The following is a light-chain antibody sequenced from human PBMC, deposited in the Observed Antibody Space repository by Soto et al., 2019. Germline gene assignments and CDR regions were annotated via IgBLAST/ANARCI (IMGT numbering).Light chain of an antibody. Sequence: DIQMTQSPSSLSASVGDRITITCRASQYIDNYLNWYQQELGQAPKVLIFAASNLHSGAPSRFSGSGSGTNFTLTITSLQPEDFATYFCQQSYDNPRTFGQGTKVEIK. J-gene: IGKJ1*01. CDR1: QYIDNY. CDR2: AAS. CDR3: QQSYDNPRT. V-gene: IGKV1-39*01.